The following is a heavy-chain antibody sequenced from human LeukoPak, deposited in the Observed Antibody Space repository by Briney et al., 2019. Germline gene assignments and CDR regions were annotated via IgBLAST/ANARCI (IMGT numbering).Heavy chain of an antibody. J-gene: IGHJ5*02. V-gene: IGHV4-39*01. D-gene: IGHD1-20*01. Sequence: PSETLSLTCSVSGVSIGSNSYYWGWIRQPPGKRLEYIGTIYYSGNAYYNPSLESRVTISVDTSENQFTLRLSSVTAADTAVYYCARVYITATPGGWFAPWGQGTLVAVSS. CDR1: GVSIGSNSYY. CDR2: IYYSGNA. CDR3: ARVYITATPGGWFAP.